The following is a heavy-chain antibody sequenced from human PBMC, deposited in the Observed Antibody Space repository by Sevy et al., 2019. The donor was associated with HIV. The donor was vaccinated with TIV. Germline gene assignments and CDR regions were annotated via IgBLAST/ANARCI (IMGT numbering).Heavy chain of an antibody. V-gene: IGHV3-64D*06. CDR2: ISSNGGST. CDR3: VKGHSTVITEY. Sequence: GGSLRLSCSASGFTFSSYAMHWVRQAPGKGLEYVSAISSNGGSTYYADSVKGRFTISRDNSKDTLCLQMSSLRAEDTAVYYCVKGHSTVITEYWGQGTLVTVSS. D-gene: IGHD4-17*01. J-gene: IGHJ4*02. CDR1: GFTFSSYA.